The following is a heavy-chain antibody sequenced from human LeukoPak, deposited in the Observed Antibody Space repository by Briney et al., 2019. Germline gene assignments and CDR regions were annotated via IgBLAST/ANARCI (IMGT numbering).Heavy chain of an antibody. CDR3: AKDLASTYFDY. J-gene: IGHJ4*02. D-gene: IGHD6-6*01. V-gene: IGHV3-30*04. Sequence: GGSLRLSCAASGFTFSSYAMHWVRQAPGKGLEWVAVISYDGSNKYYADSVEGRFTISRDNSKNTLYLQMNSLRAEDTAVYYCAKDLASTYFDYWGQGTLVTVSS. CDR2: ISYDGSNK. CDR1: GFTFSSYA.